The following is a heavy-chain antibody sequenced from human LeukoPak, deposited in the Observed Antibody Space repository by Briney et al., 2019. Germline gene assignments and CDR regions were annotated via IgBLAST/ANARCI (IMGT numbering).Heavy chain of an antibody. D-gene: IGHD3-16*01. CDR3: ASTMITFGGVMAFYFDF. J-gene: IGHJ4*02. CDR2: INYSGTT. Sequence: SETLSLTCTVSGXSITSSSYTWGWIRQPPGKGLELIGTINYSGTTYYNPSLKSRVTISVDTSKNQFSLKLSSVTAADTAVYYCASTMITFGGVMAFYFDFWGQGTLVTVSS. CDR1: GXSITSSSYT. V-gene: IGHV4-39*07.